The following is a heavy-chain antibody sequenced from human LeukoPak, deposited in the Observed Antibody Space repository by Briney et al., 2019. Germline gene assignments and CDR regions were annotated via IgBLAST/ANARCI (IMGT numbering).Heavy chain of an antibody. Sequence: GGSLRLSCAASGVTFSSYSMNWVGQAPGKGLEWVSSISSSSNYIYYADSVKGRLTISRENAKKSLYLQKNSLRVEETGGNKCAKTVIDTTHFHCWGQGPLLTVS. J-gene: IGHJ4*02. CDR1: GVTFSSYS. V-gene: IGHV3-21*01. CDR3: AKTVIDTTHFHC. D-gene: IGHD1-1*01. CDR2: ISSSSNYI.